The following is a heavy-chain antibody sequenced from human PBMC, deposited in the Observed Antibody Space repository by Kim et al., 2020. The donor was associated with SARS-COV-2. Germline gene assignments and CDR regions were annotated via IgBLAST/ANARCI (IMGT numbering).Heavy chain of an antibody. CDR3: TTERYCSGGSCYSGDVWFDP. V-gene: IGHV3-15*01. CDR1: GFTFSNAW. D-gene: IGHD2-15*01. CDR2: IKSKTDGGTT. Sequence: GGSLRLSCAASGFTFSNAWMSWVRQAPGKGLEWVGRIKSKTDGGTTDYAAPVKGRFTISRDDSKNTLYLQMNSLKTEDTAVYYCTTERYCSGGSCYSGDVWFDPWGQGTLVTVSS. J-gene: IGHJ5*02.